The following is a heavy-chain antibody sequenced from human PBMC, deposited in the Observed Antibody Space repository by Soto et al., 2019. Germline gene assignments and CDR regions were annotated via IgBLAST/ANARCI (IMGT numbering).Heavy chain of an antibody. CDR1: GGSISSGGYY. V-gene: IGHV4-31*03. CDR3: ARDPSRSSSWYYFDY. Sequence: PSETLSLTCTVSGGSISSGGYYWSWIRQHPGKGLEWIGYIYYSGSTYYNPSLKSRVTISVDTSKNQFSLKLSSVTAADTAVYYCARDPSRSSSWYYFDYWGQGTLVTVSS. J-gene: IGHJ4*02. CDR2: IYYSGST. D-gene: IGHD6-13*01.